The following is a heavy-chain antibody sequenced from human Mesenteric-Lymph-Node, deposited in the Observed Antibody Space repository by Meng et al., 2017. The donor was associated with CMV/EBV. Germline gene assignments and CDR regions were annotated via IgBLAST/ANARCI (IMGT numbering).Heavy chain of an antibody. CDR1: GFTFSSYA. D-gene: IGHD2-21*01. V-gene: IGHV3-30*04. CDR3: ARDPGGVVISPWYFDY. J-gene: IGHJ4*02. CDR2: ISDDGSNK. Sequence: GESLKISCAASGFTFSSYAMHWVRQAPGKGLEWVAVISDDGSNKYYADSVKGRFTISRDNSKNTLYLQMNSLRAEDTAVYYCARDPGGVVISPWYFDYWGQGTLVTVSS.